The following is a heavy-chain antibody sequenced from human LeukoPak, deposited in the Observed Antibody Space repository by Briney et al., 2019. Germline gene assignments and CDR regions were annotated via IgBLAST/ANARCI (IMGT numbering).Heavy chain of an antibody. V-gene: IGHV3-23*01. D-gene: IGHD1-14*01. CDR1: GDTFSSYA. CDR3: ARDVPPGPSEGMDV. Sequence: GGSLRLSCAASGDTFSSYAMSWVRQAPGKGLEWVSGISGSGVSTYYVDSVKGRFTISRDNAKNSLYLQMNSLRAEDTAVYYCARDVPPGPSEGMDVWGQGTTVTVSS. CDR2: ISGSGVST. J-gene: IGHJ6*02.